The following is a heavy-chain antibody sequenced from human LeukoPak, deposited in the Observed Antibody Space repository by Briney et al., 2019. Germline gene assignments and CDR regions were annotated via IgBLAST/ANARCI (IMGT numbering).Heavy chain of an antibody. Sequence: PSETLSLTCTVSGGSISNYYWSWIRQPPGKGLEWIGYIYYSGSTTYNPSLKSRVTLSVDTSGNQFSLRLTSVTAADTAVYYCARRTVVLDYWGRGTLVTVSS. D-gene: IGHD4-17*01. CDR2: IYYSGST. V-gene: IGHV4-59*01. CDR3: ARRTVVLDY. CDR1: GGSISNYY. J-gene: IGHJ4*02.